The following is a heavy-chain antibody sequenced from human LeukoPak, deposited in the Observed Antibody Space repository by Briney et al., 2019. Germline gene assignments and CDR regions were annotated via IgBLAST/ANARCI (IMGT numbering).Heavy chain of an antibody. CDR1: RCTFTSYA. CDR3: AKDIEASI. Sequence: GGSLRLSSSATRCTFTSYAMSWVSQAPGKGLVGVVAISGSGGSTYYTESVKGRFTISRDNYKNTLYLQMNSLRAEDTAVYYCAKDIEASIWGQGTLVAVSS. D-gene: IGHD2-15*01. J-gene: IGHJ4*02. V-gene: IGHV3-23*01. CDR2: ISGSGGST.